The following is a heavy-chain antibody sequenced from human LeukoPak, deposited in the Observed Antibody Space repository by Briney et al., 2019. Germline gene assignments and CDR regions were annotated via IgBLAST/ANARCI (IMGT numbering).Heavy chain of an antibody. CDR3: ASHRANMIVVPHGWFDP. Sequence: SETLSLTCTVSGGSISSYYWSWIRQPPGKGLEWIGYIYYSGSTNYNPSLKSRVTISVDTSKNQFSLKLSSVTAADTAVYYCASHRANMIVVPHGWFDPWGQGTLVTVSS. CDR2: IYYSGST. J-gene: IGHJ5*02. V-gene: IGHV4-59*08. CDR1: GGSISSYY. D-gene: IGHD3-22*01.